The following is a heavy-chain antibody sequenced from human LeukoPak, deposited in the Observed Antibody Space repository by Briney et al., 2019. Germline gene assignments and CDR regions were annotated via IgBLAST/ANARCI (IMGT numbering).Heavy chain of an antibody. Sequence: GGSLRLSCAASGFTFSSYEMNWVRQAPGKGLEWVSYISSSSSYIYYADSVKGRFTISRDNAKNSLYLQMNSLRAEDTAVYYCARARGVAPTGGYYMDVWGKGTTVTVSS. CDR1: GFTFSSYE. V-gene: IGHV3-21*05. J-gene: IGHJ6*03. D-gene: IGHD2-21*01. CDR2: ISSSSSYI. CDR3: ARARGVAPTGGYYMDV.